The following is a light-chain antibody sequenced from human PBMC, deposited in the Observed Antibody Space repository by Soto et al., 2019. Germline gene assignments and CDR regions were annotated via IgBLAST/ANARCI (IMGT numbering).Light chain of an antibody. CDR3: QQYNNWPWT. CDR1: QSVSSN. CDR2: DAS. J-gene: IGKJ1*01. Sequence: EIVMTQSPATLSVSPGESATLSCRASQSVSSNLAWHQQKPGQAPRILMYDASNRATGIPARFSGSGSGTDFTLTISSLQSEDFAVYYCQQYNNWPWTFGQGTKVDI. V-gene: IGKV3D-15*01.